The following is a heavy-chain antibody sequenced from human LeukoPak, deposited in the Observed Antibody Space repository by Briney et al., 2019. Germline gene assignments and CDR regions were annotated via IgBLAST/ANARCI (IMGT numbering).Heavy chain of an antibody. V-gene: IGHV4-39*07. Sequence: SETLSLTYTVSGGSISSSSYYWGWIRQPPGKGLEWIGSIYYSGSTYYNPSLKSRVTISVDTSKNQFSLKLSSVTAADTAVYYCARATSYDNGKIDYWGQGTLVTVSS. CDR3: ARATSYDNGKIDY. CDR2: IYYSGST. J-gene: IGHJ4*02. CDR1: GGSISSSSYY. D-gene: IGHD2/OR15-2a*01.